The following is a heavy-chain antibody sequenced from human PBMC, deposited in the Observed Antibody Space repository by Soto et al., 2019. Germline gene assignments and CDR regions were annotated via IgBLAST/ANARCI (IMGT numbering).Heavy chain of an antibody. V-gene: IGHV3-23*01. CDR2: ITGSGDSA. D-gene: IGHD6-19*01. J-gene: IGHJ4*02. CDR1: GFTFRTYA. CDR3: TKDYGAVADF. Sequence: EVQLLESGGGLVQPGESLRLSCAASGFTFRTYAMSWVRQAPGEGLEWVAAITGSGDSAYYADSVKGRFTISRDNSKNTLFVEMNSLRADDTAVYYCTKDYGAVADFWGQGTLITVSS.